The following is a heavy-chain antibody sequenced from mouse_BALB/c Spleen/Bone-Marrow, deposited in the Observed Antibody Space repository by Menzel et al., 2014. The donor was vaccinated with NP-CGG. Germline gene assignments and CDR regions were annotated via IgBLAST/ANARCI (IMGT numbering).Heavy chain of an antibody. CDR3: RGGPWFAY. CDR1: GFSLTNYG. V-gene: IGHV2-3*01. CDR2: IWGDGST. J-gene: IGHJ3*01. Sequence: QVQLKQSGPGLVAPSQSLSIPCTVSGFSLTNYGISWVRQPPGKGLEWLGVIWGDGSTNYHSDLISRLSISKDNSKSQVLLKLNSLQTDDTATYYCRGGPWFAYWGQGTLVTVSA. D-gene: IGHD3-3*01.